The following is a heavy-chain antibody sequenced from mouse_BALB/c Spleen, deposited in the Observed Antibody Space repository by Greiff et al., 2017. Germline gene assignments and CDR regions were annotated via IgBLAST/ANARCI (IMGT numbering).Heavy chain of an antibody. CDR3: ARGYDYDGDVFAY. V-gene: IGHV1-9*01. Sequence: QVQLQQSGAELMKPGASVKISCKATGYTFSSYWIEWVKQRPGHGLEWIGEILPGSGSTNYNEKFKGKATFTADTSSNTAYMQLSSLTSEDSAVYYCARGYDYDGDVFAYWGQGTLVTVSA. CDR1: GYTFSSYW. CDR2: ILPGSGST. D-gene: IGHD2-4*01. J-gene: IGHJ3*01.